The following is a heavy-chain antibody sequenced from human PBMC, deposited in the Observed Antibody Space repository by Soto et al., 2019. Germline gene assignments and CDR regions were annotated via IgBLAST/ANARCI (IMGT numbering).Heavy chain of an antibody. CDR3: ARLLRGSGSSINWFDP. V-gene: IGHV4-39*01. J-gene: IGHJ5*02. D-gene: IGHD3-10*01. CDR2: IYYSGST. CDR1: GGSISSSSYY. Sequence: QLQLQESGPGLVKPSETLSLTCTVSGGSISSSSYYWGWIRQPPGKGLEWIGSIYYSGSTYYNPSLKSRVTISVDTSKNQCSLKLSSVTAADTAVYYCARLLRGSGSSINWFDPWGQGTLVTVSS.